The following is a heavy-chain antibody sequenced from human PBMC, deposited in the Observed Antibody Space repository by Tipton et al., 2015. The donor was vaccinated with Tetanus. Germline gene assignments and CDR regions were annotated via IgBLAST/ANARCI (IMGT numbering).Heavy chain of an antibody. J-gene: IGHJ6*02. V-gene: IGHV4-4*07. CDR2: VYSSGST. CDR1: GGSLNTFY. CDR3: ARDFRERSGTYYSYYYTMDV. D-gene: IGHD1-26*01. Sequence: LRLSCTVSGGSLNTFYWNWIRQPAGKGLEWIGRVYSSGSTNYNPSLKSRVTMSIDESKNQFSLELTSVTAADTAVYYCARDFRERSGTYYSYYYTMDVWGQGTTVSVSS.